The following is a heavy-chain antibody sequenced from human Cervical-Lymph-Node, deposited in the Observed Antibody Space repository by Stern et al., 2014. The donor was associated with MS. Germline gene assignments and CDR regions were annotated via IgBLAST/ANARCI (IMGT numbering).Heavy chain of an antibody. J-gene: IGHJ4*02. CDR2: ISSSSSTI. V-gene: IGHV3-48*01. Sequence: EVHLVESGGGLVQPGGSLRLYCAASGFTFSIYSMNWVRQAPGEGLEWVSYISSSSSTIYYADSVKGRFTISRDNAKNSLYLQMNSLRAEDTAVYYCARSYTQNDYWGQGTLVTVSS. CDR3: ARSYTQNDY. CDR1: GFTFSIYS. D-gene: IGHD1-26*01.